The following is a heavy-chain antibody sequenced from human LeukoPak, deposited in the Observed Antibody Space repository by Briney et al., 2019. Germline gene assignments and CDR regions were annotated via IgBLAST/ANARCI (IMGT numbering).Heavy chain of an antibody. V-gene: IGHV3-49*03. D-gene: IGHD3-22*01. Sequence: GGSLRLSCTASGFTFGDYAMSWFRQAPGKGLEWIGFIRSKAYGGTTEYAASVKGRFTISRDDSKSIAYLQMNSLKTEDTAVYYCNVDGQSSGYYGARYFDYWGQGTLVTVSS. CDR1: GFTFGDYA. J-gene: IGHJ4*02. CDR2: IRSKAYGGTT. CDR3: NVDGQSSGYYGARYFDY.